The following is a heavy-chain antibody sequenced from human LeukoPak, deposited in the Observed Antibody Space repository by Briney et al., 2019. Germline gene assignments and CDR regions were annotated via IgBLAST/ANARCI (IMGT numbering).Heavy chain of an antibody. CDR3: AKDGKTYYDILTGLFDY. D-gene: IGHD3-9*01. V-gene: IGHV3-23*01. J-gene: IGHJ4*02. CDR1: GFSVSTYP. CDR2: ITASGTDT. Sequence: GGSLRLSCTASGFSVSTYPMAWVRQAPGKGLQWVSTITASGTDTFYADSVKGRFTISRDNSKNTLYLQMNSLRAEDTAVYYCAKDGKTYYDILTGLFDYWGQGTLVTVSS.